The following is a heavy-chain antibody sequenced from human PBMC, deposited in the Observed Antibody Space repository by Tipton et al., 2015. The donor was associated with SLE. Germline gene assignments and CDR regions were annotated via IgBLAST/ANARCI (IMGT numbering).Heavy chain of an antibody. V-gene: IGHV4-4*08. Sequence: TLSLTCTVSGGSISSHYWSWIRQPPGKGLAWIGYIYTSGRTNYNPSLKSRVTISVDTSKNQFSLKLSSVTAADTAVYYCARAYGSGILSYYMDVWGKGTTVTVSS. J-gene: IGHJ6*03. CDR1: GGSISSHY. CDR2: IYTSGRT. CDR3: ARAYGSGILSYYMDV. D-gene: IGHD3-10*01.